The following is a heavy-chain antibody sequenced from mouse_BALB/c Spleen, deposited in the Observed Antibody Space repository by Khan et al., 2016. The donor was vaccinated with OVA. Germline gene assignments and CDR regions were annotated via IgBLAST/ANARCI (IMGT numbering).Heavy chain of an antibody. CDR1: GYTFINYW. J-gene: IGHJ2*01. D-gene: IGHD1-1*01. CDR3: ARRGRRWDFDN. CDR2: INPSTGYT. V-gene: IGHV1-7*01. Sequence: QVQLKQSGAELAKPGASVKMSCKASGYTFINYWILWVKQRPGQGLEWIGYINPSTGYTEYNQNFKDKATLTADKSSSTAYMQLSSLTSEDSAVYYCARRGRRWDFDNWGQGTTLTGSS.